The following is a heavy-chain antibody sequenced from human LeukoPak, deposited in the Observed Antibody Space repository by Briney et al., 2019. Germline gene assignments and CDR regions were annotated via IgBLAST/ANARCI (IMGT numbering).Heavy chain of an antibody. Sequence: GTSLRLSCAASGFTFSNYGMHWVRQAPGKGLEWVAVIWFGESDKYYANSVKGRFTISRDNSKNTLYLQMNSLRAEDTAVYYRAKDILDKGLDSWGQGTLVTVSS. CDR3: AKDILDKGLDS. V-gene: IGHV3-30*18. J-gene: IGHJ4*02. CDR2: IWFGESDK. CDR1: GFTFSNYG. D-gene: IGHD2-21*01.